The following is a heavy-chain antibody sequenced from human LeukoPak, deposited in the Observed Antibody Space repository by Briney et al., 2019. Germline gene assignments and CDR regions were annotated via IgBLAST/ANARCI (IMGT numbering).Heavy chain of an antibody. CDR2: ISGSGGST. CDR3: AKLRAQYYYDSSGVPFDY. J-gene: IGHJ4*02. CDR1: GFTLSSYA. Sequence: PGGSLRLSCAASGFTLSSYAMSWVRQAPGKGLEWVSAISGSGGSTYYADSVKGRFTISRDNSKNTLYLQMNSLRAEDTAVYYCAKLRAQYYYDSSGVPFDYWGQGTLVTVSS. V-gene: IGHV3-23*01. D-gene: IGHD3-22*01.